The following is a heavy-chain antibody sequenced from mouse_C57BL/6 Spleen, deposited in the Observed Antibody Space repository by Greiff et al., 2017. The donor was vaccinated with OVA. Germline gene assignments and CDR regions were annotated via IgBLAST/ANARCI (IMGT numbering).Heavy chain of an antibody. J-gene: IGHJ1*03. V-gene: IGHV1-61*01. Sequence: VQLQQPGAELVRPGSSVKLSCKASGYTFTSYWMDWVKQRPGQGLEWIGNIYPSDSETHYNQKFKDKATLTVDKSSSTAYMQLSSLTSEDSAVYYCARGVSGWYFDVWGTGTTVTVSS. CDR1: GYTFTSYW. D-gene: IGHD6-2*01. CDR3: ARGVSGWYFDV. CDR2: IYPSDSET.